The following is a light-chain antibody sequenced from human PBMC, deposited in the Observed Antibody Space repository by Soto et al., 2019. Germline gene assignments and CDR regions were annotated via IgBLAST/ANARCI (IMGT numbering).Light chain of an antibody. CDR1: QSVSSRY. J-gene: IGKJ2*01. Sequence: EIVLTQSPGTLSLSPGERATLSCRASQSVSSRYLAWYQQKPGQAPSLLIYGASSRATGIPDMFSGSGSGTDFTLTISRLEPEDFAVYYCQPYGSSPPYTFGQGTKLEIK. V-gene: IGKV3-20*01. CDR2: GAS. CDR3: QPYGSSPPYT.